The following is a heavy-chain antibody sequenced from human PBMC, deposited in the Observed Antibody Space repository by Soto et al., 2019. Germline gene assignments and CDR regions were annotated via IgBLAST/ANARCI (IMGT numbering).Heavy chain of an antibody. D-gene: IGHD2-2*01. CDR2: IKSKTDGETT. Sequence: GGSLRLSCAASGFTFSNAWMSWVRQAPGKGLEWVGRIKSKTDGETTDYAAPVKGRFTISRDDSKNTLYLQMNSLKTEDTAVHYCTTGGPVVPAAIVAYRGQGTLVTVSP. CDR3: TTGGPVVPAAIVAY. J-gene: IGHJ4*02. V-gene: IGHV3-15*01. CDR1: GFTFSNAW.